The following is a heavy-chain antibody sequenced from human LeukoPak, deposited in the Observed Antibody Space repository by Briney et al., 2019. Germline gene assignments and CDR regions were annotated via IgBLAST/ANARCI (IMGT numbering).Heavy chain of an antibody. CDR1: GDSISSYY. Sequence: SETLSLTCTVSGDSISSYYWSWIRQPPGKGLEWIGHISYSGRTNYNPSLKSRVTISVDTSKNQFSLKLSSVTAADTAVYYCASLRQRWELLEYFDLWGRGTLVTVSS. D-gene: IGHD1-26*01. V-gene: IGHV4-59*12. CDR3: ASLRQRWELLEYFDL. CDR2: ISYSGRT. J-gene: IGHJ2*01.